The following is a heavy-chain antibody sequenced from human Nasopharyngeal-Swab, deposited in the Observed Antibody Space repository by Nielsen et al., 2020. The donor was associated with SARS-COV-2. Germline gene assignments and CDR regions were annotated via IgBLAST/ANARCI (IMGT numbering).Heavy chain of an antibody. V-gene: IGHV3-30*18. CDR3: AKPPRSFYYYGMDV. D-gene: IGHD6-6*01. J-gene: IGHJ6*02. CDR1: GFTLSGVD. Sequence: GGSLRRPCPASGFTLSGVDRLWARQPPGKGLEWVAVISYHGSYKYDADPVKGRFTISRDNSKNTLYLQMNSVRAEGTAVFYCAKPPRSFYYYGMDVWGQGTTVTVSS. CDR2: ISYHGSYK.